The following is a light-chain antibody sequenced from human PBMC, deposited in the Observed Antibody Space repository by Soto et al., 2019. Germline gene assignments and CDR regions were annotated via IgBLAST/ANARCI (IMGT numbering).Light chain of an antibody. CDR3: TSYAAGDNYV. V-gene: IGLV2-8*01. CDR1: SSDIGDYNS. CDR2: EVI. Sequence: QSVLTQPPSASGSPGQSVTISYTGTSSDIGDYNSVSWYQQHPAKAPKLIIYEVIKRPSGVPGRFSGSKSGNTASLTVSWLQAEDEADYYCTSYAAGDNYVFGTGTKLTVL. J-gene: IGLJ1*01.